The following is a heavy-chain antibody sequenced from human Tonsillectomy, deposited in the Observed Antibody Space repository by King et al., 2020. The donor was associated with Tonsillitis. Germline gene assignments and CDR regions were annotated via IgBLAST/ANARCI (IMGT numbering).Heavy chain of an antibody. CDR2: IDQDDSKK. D-gene: IGHD7-27*01. CDR1: GFTFSSYW. CDR3: ARGGAGDHGY. Sequence: VQLVESGGGLVQPGGSLRLSCAASGFTFSSYWMTWVRQAPGKGLEWVAKIDQDDSKKYYLDSVKGRFTISRDNAKNSLYLQMNSLRAEDTAVYYCARGGAGDHGYWGQGTLVTVSS. J-gene: IGHJ4*02. V-gene: IGHV3-7*01.